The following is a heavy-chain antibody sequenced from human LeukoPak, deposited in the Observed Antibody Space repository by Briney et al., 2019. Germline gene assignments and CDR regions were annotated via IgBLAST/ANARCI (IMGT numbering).Heavy chain of an antibody. D-gene: IGHD5-18*01. CDR1: SVSISSYY. CDR2: IYNSGST. Sequence: SETLSLTCTVSSVSISSYYWSWIRQPPGKGLEWIGYIYNSGSTNYNPSLKSRVTMSVDTSKNQFSLKVSSVTAADTAVYYCAREVRHSYGLDAFDIWGQGTMVTVSS. CDR3: AREVRHSYGLDAFDI. V-gene: IGHV4-59*12. J-gene: IGHJ3*02.